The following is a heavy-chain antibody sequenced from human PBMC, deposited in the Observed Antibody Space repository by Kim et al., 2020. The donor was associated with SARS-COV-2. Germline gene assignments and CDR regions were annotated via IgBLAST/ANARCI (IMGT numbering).Heavy chain of an antibody. CDR1: GYTFTNYY. D-gene: IGHD2-2*02. J-gene: IGHJ6*03. V-gene: IGHV1-46*01. Sequence: ASVKVSCKASGYTFTNYYMHWVRQAPGQGLEWMGIINPSGGSTSYAQKFQGRVTMTRDTSTSTVYMELSSLRSEDTAVYYCARAGCSSTSCYTSFGYYYYYMDVWGKGTTVTVSS. CDR2: INPSGGST. CDR3: ARAGCSSTSCYTSFGYYYYYMDV.